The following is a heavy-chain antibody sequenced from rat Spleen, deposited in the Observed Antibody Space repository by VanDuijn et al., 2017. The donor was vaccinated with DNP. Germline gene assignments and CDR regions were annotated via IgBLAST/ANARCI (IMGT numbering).Heavy chain of an antibody. V-gene: IGHV2-30*01. CDR2: IWTGGNT. Sequence: QVQLKESGPGLVQPSQTLSLTCTVSGFSLTSYNVHWVRQPTGKGLEWMGIIWTGGNTDYNSTLKSRLSISRDTSKSQVFLKVNRLQPEDTAMYFCARSPAGKYNGWLAYWGQGTLVTVSS. CDR1: GFSLTSYN. D-gene: IGHD1-5*01. J-gene: IGHJ3*01. CDR3: ARSPAGKYNGWLAY.